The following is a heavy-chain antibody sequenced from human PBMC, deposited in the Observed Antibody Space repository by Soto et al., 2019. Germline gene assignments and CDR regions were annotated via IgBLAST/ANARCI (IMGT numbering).Heavy chain of an antibody. J-gene: IGHJ4*02. CDR2: ISGSGGST. V-gene: IGHV3-23*01. Sequence: GGSLRLSCAASGFTFSSYAMSWVRQAPGKGLEWVSAISGSGGSTYYADSVKGRFTISRDNSKNTLYLQMNSLRAEDTAVYYCAKSHAARLIVVVPAYLFDYWGQGTLVTVSS. D-gene: IGHD2-2*01. CDR1: GFTFSSYA. CDR3: AKSHAARLIVVVPAYLFDY.